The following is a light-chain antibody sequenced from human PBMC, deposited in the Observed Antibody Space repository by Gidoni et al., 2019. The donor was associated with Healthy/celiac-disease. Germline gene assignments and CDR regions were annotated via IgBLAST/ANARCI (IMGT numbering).Light chain of an antibody. Sequence: DIQMTQSPSTLSAPVGDRVTITCRASQSISSWLAWYQQKPGKAPKLLIYDASSLESGVPSRFSGSGSGTEFTLTISSLQPDDFATYYCQQYNSYSYTFXQXTKLEIK. CDR2: DAS. CDR3: QQYNSYSYT. V-gene: IGKV1-5*01. CDR1: QSISSW. J-gene: IGKJ2*01.